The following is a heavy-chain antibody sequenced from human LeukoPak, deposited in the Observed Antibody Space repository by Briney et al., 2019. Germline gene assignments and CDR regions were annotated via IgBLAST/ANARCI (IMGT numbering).Heavy chain of an antibody. CDR3: SRDRVLGSGSTDC. CDR2: INSDGSYT. Sequence: GGSLRLSCAASGFTFSSYWMHWVRQAPGKGLVWVSRINSDGSYTTYADSVKGRFTISRDNAKNTLYLQMNSLRAEDTALYYCSRDRVLGSGSTDCWGQGTLVTVSS. J-gene: IGHJ4*02. D-gene: IGHD3-10*01. V-gene: IGHV3-74*03. CDR1: GFTFSSYW.